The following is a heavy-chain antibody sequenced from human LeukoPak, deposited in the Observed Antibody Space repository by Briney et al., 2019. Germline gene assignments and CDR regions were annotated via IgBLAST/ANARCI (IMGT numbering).Heavy chain of an antibody. CDR1: GITLTSNV. Sequence: SGGSLRLSCAASGITLTSNVMSWVRQVPGKGMEWVSSISTRSNYIYYRDSVNGRFTISRDNARNSLFLQMNSLRPEDTAMYYCARDYVAGLSGAGPFEYWGQGTLVTVSS. J-gene: IGHJ4*02. V-gene: IGHV3-21*01. CDR3: ARDYVAGLSGAGPFEY. D-gene: IGHD6-13*01. CDR2: ISTRSNYI.